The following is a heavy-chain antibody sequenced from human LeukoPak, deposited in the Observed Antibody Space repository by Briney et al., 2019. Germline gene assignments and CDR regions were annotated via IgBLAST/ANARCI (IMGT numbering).Heavy chain of an antibody. CDR2: INPNSGGT. Sequence: GASVKVSCKASGYTFTSYYMHWVRQAPGQGLEWMGWINPNSGGTNYAQKFQGRVTMTRDTSISTAYMELSRLRSDDTAVYYCARDLSAVAEVWNFVYWGQGTLVTVSS. J-gene: IGHJ4*02. CDR1: GYTFTSYY. CDR3: ARDLSAVAEVWNFVY. V-gene: IGHV1-2*02. D-gene: IGHD6-19*01.